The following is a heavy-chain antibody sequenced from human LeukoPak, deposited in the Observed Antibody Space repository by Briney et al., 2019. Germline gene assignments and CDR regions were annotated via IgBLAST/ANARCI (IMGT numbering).Heavy chain of an antibody. CDR3: AREGIAARYYYYGMDV. Sequence: SVKVSCKASGGTFSSYAISWVRQALGQGLEWMGRIIPILGIANYAQKFQGRVTITADKSTSTAYMELSSLRSEDTAVYYCAREGIAARYYYYGMDVWGQGTTVTVSS. CDR1: GGTFSSYA. D-gene: IGHD6-13*01. V-gene: IGHV1-69*04. J-gene: IGHJ6*02. CDR2: IIPILGIA.